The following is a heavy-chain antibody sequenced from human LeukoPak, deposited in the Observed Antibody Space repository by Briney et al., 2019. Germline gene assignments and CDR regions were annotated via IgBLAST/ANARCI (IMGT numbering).Heavy chain of an antibody. CDR2: INHSGST. Sequence: GSLRLSCAASGFTFTTYWSWIRQPPGKGLEWIGEINHSGSTNYNPSLKSRVTISVDTSKNQFSLKLSSVTAADTAVYYCARGRIAARPPVALDYWGQGTLVTVSS. CDR1: GFTFTTY. V-gene: IGHV4-34*01. CDR3: ARGRIAARPPVALDY. D-gene: IGHD6-6*01. J-gene: IGHJ4*02.